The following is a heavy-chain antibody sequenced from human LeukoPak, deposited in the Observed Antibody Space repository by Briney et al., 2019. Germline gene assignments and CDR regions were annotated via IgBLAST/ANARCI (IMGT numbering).Heavy chain of an antibody. CDR3: ARRRSTYCSSTSCFGAEYFQH. Sequence: SVKVSCKASGGTFSSYAISWVRQAPGQGLEWMGGIIPIFGTANYAQKFQGRVTITADESTSTAYMELSSLRSEDTAVYYCARRRSTYCSSTSCFGAEYFQHWGQGTLVTVSS. V-gene: IGHV1-69*13. CDR1: GGTFSSYA. J-gene: IGHJ1*01. D-gene: IGHD2-2*01. CDR2: IIPIFGTA.